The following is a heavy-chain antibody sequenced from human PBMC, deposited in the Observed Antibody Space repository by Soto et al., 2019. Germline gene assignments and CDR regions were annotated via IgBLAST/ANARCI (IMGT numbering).Heavy chain of an antibody. CDR3: AKAFYYGSGSYYSLPPVDY. CDR2: ISWNSGSI. D-gene: IGHD3-10*01. Sequence: EVQLVESGGGLVQPGRSLRLSCAASGFTFDDYAMHWVRQAPGKGLEWVSGISWNSGSIGYADSVKGRFTISRDNAKNSLYLQMNSLRAEDTALYYCAKAFYYGSGSYYSLPPVDYWGQGTLVTVSS. CDR1: GFTFDDYA. V-gene: IGHV3-9*01. J-gene: IGHJ4*02.